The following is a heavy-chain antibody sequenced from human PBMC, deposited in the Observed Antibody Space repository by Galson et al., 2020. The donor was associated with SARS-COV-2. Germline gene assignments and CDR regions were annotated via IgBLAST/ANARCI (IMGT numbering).Heavy chain of an antibody. CDR3: ARGSGSQAGARWFDP. CDR1: GYSITSGGYY. CDR2: IYYNGNT. Sequence: SETLTLTCTVSGYSITSGGYYWSWIRQHPGMGLERIGHIYYNGNTYYNLSLKSRVIISLDTSKKQISLRLTSVTAADTAVYYCARGSGSQAGARWFDPWGQGTLGTVSS. D-gene: IGHD5-12*01. J-gene: IGHJ5*02. V-gene: IGHV4-31*03.